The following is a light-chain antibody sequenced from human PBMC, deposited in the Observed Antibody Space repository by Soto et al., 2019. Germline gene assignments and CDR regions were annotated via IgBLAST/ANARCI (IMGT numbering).Light chain of an antibody. Sequence: EIVMTQSPATLSVSPGERATLSCRASQSIGSNLAWYQQKPGQSPRLLIYGASTRATGFPARFSGSGSGTDFTLTISSLQSEDFGVYYCQQYNNWPWTFGQGTKVDIK. V-gene: IGKV3-15*01. CDR1: QSIGSN. CDR3: QQYNNWPWT. CDR2: GAS. J-gene: IGKJ1*01.